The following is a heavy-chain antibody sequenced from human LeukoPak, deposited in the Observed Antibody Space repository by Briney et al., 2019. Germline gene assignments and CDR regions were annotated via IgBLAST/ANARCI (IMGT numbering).Heavy chain of an antibody. CDR2: ISYDGSNK. J-gene: IGHJ6*02. CDR1: GFTFSSYG. Sequence: PGGSLRLSCAASGFTFSSYGMHWVRQAPGKGLEWVAVISYDGSNKYYADSVKGRFTISRDNSKNTLYLQMNSLRAEDTAVYYCAKDLGAIAVGGMDVWGQGTTVTVSS. D-gene: IGHD6-19*01. CDR3: AKDLGAIAVGGMDV. V-gene: IGHV3-30*18.